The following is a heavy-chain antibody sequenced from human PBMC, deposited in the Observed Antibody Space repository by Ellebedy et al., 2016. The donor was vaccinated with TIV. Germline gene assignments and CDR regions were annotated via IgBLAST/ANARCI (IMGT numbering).Heavy chain of an antibody. CDR2: ISSSSSYI. CDR3: ARQSQKMATIPGDLGY. D-gene: IGHD5-24*01. CDR1: GFTFSSYS. Sequence: GESLKISCAASGFTFSSYSMNWVRQAPGKGLEWASSISSSSSYIYYADSVKGRFTISRDNAKNSLYLQMNSLRAEDTAVYYCARQSQKMATIPGDLGYWGQGTLVTVSS. V-gene: IGHV3-21*01. J-gene: IGHJ4*02.